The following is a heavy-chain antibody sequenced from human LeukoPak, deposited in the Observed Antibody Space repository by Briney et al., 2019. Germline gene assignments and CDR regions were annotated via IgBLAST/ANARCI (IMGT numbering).Heavy chain of an antibody. CDR2: IYTSGST. D-gene: IGHD3-3*01. CDR1: GGSISSYY. J-gene: IGHJ3*02. CDR3: ARALRFLESFPHDAFDI. V-gene: IGHV4-4*07. Sequence: PSETLSLTCTVSGGSISSYYWSWIRQPAGKGLEWIGRIYTSGSTNYNPSLKSRVTISVDKSKNQFSLKLSSVTAADTAVYYCARALRFLESFPHDAFDIWGQGTMVTVSS.